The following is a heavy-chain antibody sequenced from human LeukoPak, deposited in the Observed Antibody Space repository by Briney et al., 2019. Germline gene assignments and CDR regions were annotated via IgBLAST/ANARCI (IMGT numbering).Heavy chain of an antibody. Sequence: SETLSLTCAVYGGSFSGYYWSWIRQPPGKGLEWIGEINHSGSTNYNPSLKSRVTISVDPSKNQFSLKLSSVTAADTAVYYCARGIITGTPRYYYYMDVWGKGTTVTVSS. J-gene: IGHJ6*03. CDR3: ARGIITGTPRYYYYMDV. D-gene: IGHD1-20*01. CDR2: INHSGST. CDR1: GGSFSGYY. V-gene: IGHV4-34*01.